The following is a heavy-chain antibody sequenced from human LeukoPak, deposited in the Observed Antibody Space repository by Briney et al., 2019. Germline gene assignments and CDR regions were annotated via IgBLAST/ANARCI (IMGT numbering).Heavy chain of an antibody. CDR3: ASSGYSYGYFLVGGFKAPFDY. CDR2: ISISGSTI. CDR1: GFTFSSFE. Sequence: GGSLRLSCAASGFTFSSFEMNWVRQAPGKGLEWVSYISISGSTIYYADSVKGRFTISRDNAKNSLYLQMNSLRAEDTAVYYCASSGYSYGYFLVGGFKAPFDYWGQGTLVTVSS. V-gene: IGHV3-48*03. D-gene: IGHD5-18*01. J-gene: IGHJ4*02.